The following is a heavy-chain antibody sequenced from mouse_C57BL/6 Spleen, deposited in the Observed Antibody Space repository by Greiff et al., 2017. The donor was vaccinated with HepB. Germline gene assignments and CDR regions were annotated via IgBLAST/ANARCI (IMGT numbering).Heavy chain of an antibody. J-gene: IGHJ2*01. V-gene: IGHV1-64*01. Sequence: QVQLKEPGAELVKPGASVKLSCKASGYTFTSYWMHWVKQRPGQGLEWIGMIHPNSGSTNYNEKFKSKATLTVDKSSSTAYMQLSSLTSEDSAVYYCERSGDGEPYNFDDWGQGTTLTVSS. D-gene: IGHD2-13*01. CDR1: GYTFTSYW. CDR2: IHPNSGST. CDR3: ERSGDGEPYNFDD.